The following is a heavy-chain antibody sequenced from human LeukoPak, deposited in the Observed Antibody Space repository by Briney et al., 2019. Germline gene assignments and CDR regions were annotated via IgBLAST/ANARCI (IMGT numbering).Heavy chain of an antibody. Sequence: SETLSLTCTVSGGSISSSIYYWGWIRQPPGKGLEWIGYIYYSGSTSYNPSLKSRVTISVDTSKNQFSLKLSSVTAADTAVYYCARHVNSGYHHPFDCWGQGTLVTVPS. CDR1: GGSISSSIYY. CDR3: ARHVNSGYHHPFDC. J-gene: IGHJ4*02. D-gene: IGHD3-22*01. CDR2: IYYSGST. V-gene: IGHV4-61*05.